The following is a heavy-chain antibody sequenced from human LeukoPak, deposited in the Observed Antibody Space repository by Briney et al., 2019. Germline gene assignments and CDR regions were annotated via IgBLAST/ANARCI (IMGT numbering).Heavy chain of an antibody. J-gene: IGHJ3*02. D-gene: IGHD3-16*01. CDR1: GGSISSSSYY. Sequence: SETLSLTCTVSGGSISSSSYYWGWIRQPPGKGLEWIGSIYYSGSTYYNPSLKSRVTISVDTSKNQFSLKLSSVTAADTAVYYGAREIVGYDYVWGSYWGAFDIWGQGTMVTVSS. CDR3: AREIVGYDYVWGSYWGAFDI. V-gene: IGHV4-39*07. CDR2: IYYSGST.